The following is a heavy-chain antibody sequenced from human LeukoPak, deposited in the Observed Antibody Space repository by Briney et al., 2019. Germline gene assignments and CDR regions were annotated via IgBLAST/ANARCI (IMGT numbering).Heavy chain of an antibody. V-gene: IGHV3-66*01. CDR1: GFTVSSNY. Sequence: PGGSLRLSCAASGFTVSSNYMSWVRQALGKGLEWVSVIYSGGSTYYADSVKGRFTISRDNSKNTLYLQMNSLRAEDTAVYYCARVTFPTNDYWGQGTLVTVSS. CDR3: ARVTFPTNDY. D-gene: IGHD2/OR15-2a*01. J-gene: IGHJ4*02. CDR2: IYSGGST.